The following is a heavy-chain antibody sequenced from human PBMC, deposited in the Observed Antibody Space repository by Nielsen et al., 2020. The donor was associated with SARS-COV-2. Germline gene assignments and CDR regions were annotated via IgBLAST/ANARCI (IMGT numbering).Heavy chain of an antibody. CDR2: ISWNSGSI. CDR1: GFTFSSYW. J-gene: IGHJ4*02. CDR3: AKDTHYQLLLYPGSFDY. V-gene: IGHV3-9*01. D-gene: IGHD2-2*01. Sequence: GGSLRLSCAASGFTFSSYWMHWVRQAPGKGLEWVSGISWNSGSIGYADSVKGRFTISRDNAKNSLYLQMNSLRAEDTALYYCAKDTHYQLLLYPGSFDYWGQGTLVTVSS.